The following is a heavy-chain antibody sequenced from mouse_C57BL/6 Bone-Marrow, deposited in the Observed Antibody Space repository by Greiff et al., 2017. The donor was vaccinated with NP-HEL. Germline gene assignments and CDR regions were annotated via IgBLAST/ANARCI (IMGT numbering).Heavy chain of an antibody. V-gene: IGHV1-81*01. Sequence: QVQLQQSGAELARPGASVKLSCKASGYTFTSYGISWVKQRTGQGLEWIGEIYPRSGNTYYNEKFKGKATLTADKSSSTAYMGLRSLTSEDSAVYFCARSDDYDGYWGQGTTLTVSS. CDR1: GYTFTSYG. CDR2: IYPRSGNT. CDR3: ARSDDYDGY. D-gene: IGHD2-4*01. J-gene: IGHJ2*01.